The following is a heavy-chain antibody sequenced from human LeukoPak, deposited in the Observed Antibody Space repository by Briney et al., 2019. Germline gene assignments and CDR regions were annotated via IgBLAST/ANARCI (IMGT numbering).Heavy chain of an antibody. J-gene: IGHJ4*02. CDR2: ISYDGSNK. Sequence: GRSLRLSCAASGFTFSSYGMHWVRQAPGKGLEWVAVISYDGSNKDYADSVKGRFTISRDNSKNTLYLQMNSLRAEDTAVYYCPKDYGHRDHVLSLIFDYWGQGTLVTVSS. D-gene: IGHD2-15*01. V-gene: IGHV3-30*18. CDR3: PKDYGHRDHVLSLIFDY. CDR1: GFTFSSYG.